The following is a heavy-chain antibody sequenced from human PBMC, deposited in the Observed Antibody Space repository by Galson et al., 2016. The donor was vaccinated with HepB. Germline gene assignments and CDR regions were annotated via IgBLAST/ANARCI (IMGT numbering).Heavy chain of an antibody. CDR2: IYSSGST. Sequence: LSLTCTVSGGSIRSFWWGWIRQPPGKGLEWIGHIYSSGSTNYNPSLKSRVTMSADTSKNQISLKLTSVTAADAALYFCARDVVGADDAFDIWGQGTMVTVSS. V-gene: IGHV4-59*01. CDR1: GGSIRSFW. D-gene: IGHD4/OR15-4a*01. CDR3: ARDVVGADDAFDI. J-gene: IGHJ3*02.